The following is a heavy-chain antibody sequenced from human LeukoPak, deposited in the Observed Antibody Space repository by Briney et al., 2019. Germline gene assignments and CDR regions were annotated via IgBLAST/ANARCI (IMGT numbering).Heavy chain of an antibody. CDR2: IYTSGST. J-gene: IGHJ4*02. CDR3: ARSNHDILTGSASDY. CDR1: GGSISNYY. V-gene: IGHV4-4*07. D-gene: IGHD3-9*01. Sequence: PSETLSLTCSVSGGSISNYYWNWIRQPAGKGLEWIGRIYTSGSTNYNPSLKSRVTMSVDTSKNQFSLKLSSVTAADTAVYYCARSNHDILTGSASDYWGQGTLVTVSS.